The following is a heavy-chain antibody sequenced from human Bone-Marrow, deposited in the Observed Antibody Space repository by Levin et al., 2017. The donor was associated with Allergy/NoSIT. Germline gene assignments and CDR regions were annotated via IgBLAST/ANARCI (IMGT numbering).Heavy chain of an antibody. Sequence: GGSLRLSCAGSGFIFSAYAVSWVRQAPGKGLEWVSGISASGGSTDYADSVKGRFTISRDNSKRTLHLQMNGLRAEDTAVYYCASRQGGAGYWGQGTLVTVSS. D-gene: IGHD6-19*01. CDR3: ASRQGGAGY. CDR2: ISASGGST. V-gene: IGHV3-23*01. J-gene: IGHJ4*02. CDR1: GFIFSAYA.